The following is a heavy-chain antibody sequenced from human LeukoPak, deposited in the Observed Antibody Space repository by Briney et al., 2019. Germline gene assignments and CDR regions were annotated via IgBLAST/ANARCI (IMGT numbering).Heavy chain of an antibody. V-gene: IGHV3-7*01. CDR1: GFTFSNYW. D-gene: IGHD2-15*01. Sequence: GGSLRLSCEVSGFTFSNYWMSWVRQAPGKGLEWVANIKEDGSDKYYVDSVKGRFTISRDNAKNSLFLQMNSLRVEDTAVYYRVRGGGGFDIWGQGTVVTVSS. CDR3: VRGGGGFDI. J-gene: IGHJ3*02. CDR2: IKEDGSDK.